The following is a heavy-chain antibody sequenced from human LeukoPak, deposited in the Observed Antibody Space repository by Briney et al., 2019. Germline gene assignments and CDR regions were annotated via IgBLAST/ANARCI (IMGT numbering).Heavy chain of an antibody. CDR3: ASSNSGTYCGGDCYLPYYGIDV. CDR1: GFTFSSYE. V-gene: IGHV3-48*03. Sequence: GGSPRLSCAASGFTFSSYEMNWVRQAPGKGLEWVSYISSSGSTIYYADSVKGRFTISRDNAKNSLYLQMNSLRAEDTAVYYCASSNSGTYCGGDCYLPYYGIDVWGQGTTVTVSS. J-gene: IGHJ6*02. D-gene: IGHD2-21*02. CDR2: ISSSGSTI.